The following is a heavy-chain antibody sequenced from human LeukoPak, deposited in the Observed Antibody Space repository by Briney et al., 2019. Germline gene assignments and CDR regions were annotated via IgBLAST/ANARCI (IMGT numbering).Heavy chain of an antibody. CDR1: GFTFSSYW. Sequence: PGGSLRLSCAASGFTFSSYWMSWVRQAPRKGLEWVANIKQDGSEKYYVDSVKGRFTISRDNAKNSLYLQMNSLRAEDTAVYYCARVIHYVVVVAATNDYWGQGTLVTVSS. CDR2: IKQDGSEK. D-gene: IGHD2-15*01. J-gene: IGHJ4*02. V-gene: IGHV3-7*01. CDR3: ARVIHYVVVVAATNDY.